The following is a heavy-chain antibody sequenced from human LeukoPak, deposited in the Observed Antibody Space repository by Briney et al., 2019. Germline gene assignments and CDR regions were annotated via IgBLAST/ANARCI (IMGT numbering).Heavy chain of an antibody. Sequence: GASVKVSCKASGGTFSSYTISWARQAPGQGLEWMGRIIPIFGTANYAQKFQGRVTITAGESTSTAYMELSSLRSEDTAVYYCARGPVGYFDGYFDYWGQGTLVTVSS. CDR2: IIPIFGTA. J-gene: IGHJ4*02. CDR3: ARGPVGYFDGYFDY. V-gene: IGHV1-69*13. D-gene: IGHD3-9*01. CDR1: GGTFSSYT.